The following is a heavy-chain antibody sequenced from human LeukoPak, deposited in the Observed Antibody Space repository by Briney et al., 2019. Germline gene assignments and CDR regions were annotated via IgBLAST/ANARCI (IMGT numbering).Heavy chain of an antibody. D-gene: IGHD5-18*01. Sequence: GESLKISCKGSGYSFTSYWIGWVRQMPGKGLEWMGIIYPGDSDTRYSPSFQGQVTISADKSISTAYLQWSSLKASDTAIYYCARVDTPMVTNNWFDPWGQGTLVTVSS. V-gene: IGHV5-51*01. CDR2: IYPGDSDT. J-gene: IGHJ5*02. CDR1: GYSFTSYW. CDR3: ARVDTPMVTNNWFDP.